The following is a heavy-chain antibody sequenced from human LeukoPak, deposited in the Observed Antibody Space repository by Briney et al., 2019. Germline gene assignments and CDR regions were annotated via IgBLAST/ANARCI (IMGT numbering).Heavy chain of an antibody. CDR1: GYTFTSYG. CDR2: ISAYNGNT. D-gene: IGHD5-24*01. Sequence: ASVKVSCKASGYTFTSYGINWVRQALGQGLEWIGWISAYNGNTNYAQNLQGRVTMTTDTSTSTAYMELRSLRSDDTAVYYCARVHRYNPYYFDYWGQGTLVTVSS. V-gene: IGHV1-18*01. CDR3: ARVHRYNPYYFDY. J-gene: IGHJ4*02.